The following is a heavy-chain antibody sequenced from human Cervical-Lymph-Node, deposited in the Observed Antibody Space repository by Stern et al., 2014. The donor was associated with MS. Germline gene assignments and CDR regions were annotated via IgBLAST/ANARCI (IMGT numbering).Heavy chain of an antibody. CDR3: ARDTSSPERSDW. CDR2: KTNVGST. D-gene: IGHD1-1*01. V-gene: IGHV3-53*01. CDR1: GFTVSRDY. Sequence: VQLVQSGGGVIQPGGSLRLSCTASGFTVSRDYMTWVRHAPVKGLVLVSLKTNVGSTFYTDSVKGRFAISRDDSKNTVYLHMTSLRAEDTAMYYCARDTSSPERSDWWGQGTLVTVSS. J-gene: IGHJ4*02.